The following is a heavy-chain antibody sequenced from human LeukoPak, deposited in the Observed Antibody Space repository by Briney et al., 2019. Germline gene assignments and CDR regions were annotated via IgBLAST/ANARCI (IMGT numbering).Heavy chain of an antibody. Sequence: GASVKVSCKASGGTFSSYAISWVRQAPGQGLEWMGGIIPIFGTANYAQKFQGRVTITTDESTSTAYMELSSLRSEDTAVYYCASRHIVVVPAAIPDAFDIWGQGTMVTVSS. V-gene: IGHV1-69*05. CDR3: ASRHIVVVPAAIPDAFDI. CDR2: IIPIFGTA. D-gene: IGHD2-2*01. J-gene: IGHJ3*02. CDR1: GGTFSSYA.